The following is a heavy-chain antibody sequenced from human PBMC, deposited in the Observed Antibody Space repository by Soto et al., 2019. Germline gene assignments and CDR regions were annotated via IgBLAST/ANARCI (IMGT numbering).Heavy chain of an antibody. Sequence: PGGSLRLSCAASGFIVSSNYMSWVRQAPGKGLEWVSVIYSGGSTYYAGSVKGRFTISRDNSKNTLFLQMNSLRAEDKAVYYFARELLRISMVRGPWQLDYHFYGMEFWGQGTPV. V-gene: IGHV3-53*01. J-gene: IGHJ6*01. D-gene: IGHD3-10*01. CDR3: ARELLRISMVRGPWQLDYHFYGMEF. CDR1: GFIVSSNY. CDR2: IYSGGST.